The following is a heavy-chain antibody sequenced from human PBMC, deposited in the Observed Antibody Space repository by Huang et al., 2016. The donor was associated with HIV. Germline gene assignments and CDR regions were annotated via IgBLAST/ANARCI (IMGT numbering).Heavy chain of an antibody. CDR2: IDYSGST. CDR3: ARDHHDFWRGYRRMYFFDH. CDR1: GGSISTHY. J-gene: IGHJ4*02. D-gene: IGHD3-3*01. V-gene: IGHV4-59*11. Sequence: QVQLQESGPGLVKPSETLSLTCTVSGGSISTHYWSWIRQPPGTGLEWIGSIDYSGSTNYSPSRKSRVTILLDTSKNQFSLRVNSVTAADTAMYYCARDHHDFWRGYRRMYFFDHWGQGTLVTVSS.